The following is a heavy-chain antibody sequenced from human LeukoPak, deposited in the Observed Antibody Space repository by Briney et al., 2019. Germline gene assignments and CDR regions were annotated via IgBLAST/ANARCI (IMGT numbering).Heavy chain of an antibody. D-gene: IGHD3-10*01. CDR3: AKGRREYYYGSGRDYYYYGMDV. CDR1: GFTFSSYG. V-gene: IGHV3-30*18. J-gene: IGHJ6*02. Sequence: GGSLRLSCAASGFTFSSYGMHWVRQAPGKGLEWVAVISYDGSNKYYADSVKGRFTISRDNSKNTLYLQMNSLRAEDTAVYYCAKGRREYYYGSGRDYYYYGMDVWGQGTTVTVSS. CDR2: ISYDGSNK.